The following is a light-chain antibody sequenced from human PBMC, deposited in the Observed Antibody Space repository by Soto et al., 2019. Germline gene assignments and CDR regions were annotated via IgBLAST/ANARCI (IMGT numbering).Light chain of an antibody. V-gene: IGKV4-1*01. J-gene: IGKJ1*01. Sequence: DIVMTQSPDSLAVSLGERATINCKSSQSVLYSSNNKNYLAWYQQKPGQPPKLLIYWASTRESGVPDRFSGSGSGTEFTLTISSLQPDDFATYYCQQYNSYPTFGQGTKVDIK. CDR2: WAS. CDR1: QSVLYSSNNKNY. CDR3: QQYNSYPT.